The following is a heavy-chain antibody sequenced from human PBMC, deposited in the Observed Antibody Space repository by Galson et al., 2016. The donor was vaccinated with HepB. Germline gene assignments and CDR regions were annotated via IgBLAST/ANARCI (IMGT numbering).Heavy chain of an antibody. CDR1: GYTFTNYG. J-gene: IGHJ4*02. V-gene: IGHV1-18*01. CDR2: INTYNGNT. Sequence: SVKVSCKASGYTFTNYGISWVRQAPGQGLEWVGWINTYNGNTNYAEKFQGRVTMTTDTSTSTAYMELRSLRSDDTAVYYCATSYLPPSFDYWGQGTLVTVSS. CDR3: ATSYLPPSFDY. D-gene: IGHD1-26*01.